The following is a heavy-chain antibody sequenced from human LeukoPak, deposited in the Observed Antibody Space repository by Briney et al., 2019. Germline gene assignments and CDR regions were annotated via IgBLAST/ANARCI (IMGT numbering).Heavy chain of an antibody. J-gene: IGHJ5*02. D-gene: IGHD6-13*01. Sequence: VASVKVSCKASGYTFTSYYMHWVRQAPGQGLEWMGIINPSGGSTSYAQKFQGRVTMTRDTSTSTVYMELSSLRSEDTAVYYCARGSQQLVPKGWFDPWGQGTLVTVSS. CDR2: INPSGGST. CDR3: ARGSQQLVPKGWFDP. V-gene: IGHV1-46*01. CDR1: GYTFTSYY.